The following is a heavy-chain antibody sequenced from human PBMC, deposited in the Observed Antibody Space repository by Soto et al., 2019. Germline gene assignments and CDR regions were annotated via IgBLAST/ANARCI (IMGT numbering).Heavy chain of an antibody. D-gene: IGHD3-22*01. V-gene: IGHV3-30*18. CDR3: AKALGDDSSGYFVY. CDR1: GFTFSSYG. CDR2: ISYDGSNK. Sequence: GGSLRLSCAASGFTFSSYGMHWVRQAPGKGLEWVAVISYDGSNKYYADSVKGRFTISRDNSKNTLYLQMNSLRAEDTAVYYCAKALGDDSSGYFVYWGQGTLVTVSS. J-gene: IGHJ4*02.